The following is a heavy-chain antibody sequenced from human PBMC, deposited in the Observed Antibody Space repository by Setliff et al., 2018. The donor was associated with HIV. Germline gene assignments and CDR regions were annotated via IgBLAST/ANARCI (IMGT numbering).Heavy chain of an antibody. CDR3: ARLRPYNSALDY. CDR1: GFTVSSYY. CDR2: IYSDGNT. V-gene: IGHV3-66*02. D-gene: IGHD3-10*01. Sequence: PGGSLRLFCAASGFTVSSYYMSWARQAPGKGLEWVSTIYSDGNTYHADSVKGRFTLSRDNSENALFLQMNSLRPEDTAVYYCARLRPYNSALDYWGQGTLVTVSS. J-gene: IGHJ4*02.